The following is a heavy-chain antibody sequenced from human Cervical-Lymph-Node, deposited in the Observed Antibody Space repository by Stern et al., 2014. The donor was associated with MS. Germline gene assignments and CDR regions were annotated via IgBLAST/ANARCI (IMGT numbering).Heavy chain of an antibody. Sequence: EVHLVESGPEVKRPGESLKISCQASGYTFTSYWIGWVRQMPGKGLEWIAIIFPGGSDIRYSPSSQGRVTISAEKSSSTAYLQWNNRKASDTAIYYCARQRYFDYWGQGTLVTVSS. CDR1: GYTFTSYW. CDR2: IFPGGSDI. V-gene: IGHV5-51*01. CDR3: ARQRYFDY. J-gene: IGHJ4*02.